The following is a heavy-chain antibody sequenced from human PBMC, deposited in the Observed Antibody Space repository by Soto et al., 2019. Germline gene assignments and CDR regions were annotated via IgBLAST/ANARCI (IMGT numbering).Heavy chain of an antibody. Sequence: QVQLVQSGAEVKKPGASVKVSCKVSGYTLNEVAMHWVRQGPGKGLEWLGGFDPDEAETIYAQHFQGRVTMTEDTSTDTVYMELSSLRSQDTASYFCTTYHGDYNFDHWGQGTLVTVSS. CDR3: TTYHGDYNFDH. CDR1: GYTLNEVA. CDR2: FDPDEAET. J-gene: IGHJ5*02. D-gene: IGHD4-17*01. V-gene: IGHV1-24*01.